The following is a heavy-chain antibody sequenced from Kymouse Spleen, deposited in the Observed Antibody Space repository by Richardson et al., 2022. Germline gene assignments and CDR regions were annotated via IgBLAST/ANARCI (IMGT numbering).Heavy chain of an antibody. CDR2: ISSSSSYI. J-gene: IGHJ6*02. CDR3: AREVDSSYYYYGMDV. D-gene: IGHD5-18,IGHD5-12*01,IGHD5-18*01. V-gene: IGHV3-21*03. Sequence: EVQLVESGGGLVKPGGSLRLSCAASGFTFSSYSMNWVRQAPGKGLEWVSSISSSSSYIYYADSVKGRFTISRDNAKNSLYLQMNSLRAEDTAVYYCAREVDSSYYYYGMDVWGQGTTVTVSS. CDR1: GFTFSSYS.